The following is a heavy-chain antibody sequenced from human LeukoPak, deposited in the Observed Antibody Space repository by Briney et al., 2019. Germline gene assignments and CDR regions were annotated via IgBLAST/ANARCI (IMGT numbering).Heavy chain of an antibody. CDR2: INPNSGGT. CDR1: GYTFTGYY. D-gene: IGHD6-6*01. V-gene: IGHV1-2*02. Sequence: ASVKVSCKASGYTFTGYYMHWVRQAPGQGLEWMGWINPNSGGTNYAQKFQGRVTMTRDTSTSTAYMELSRLRSDDTAVYYCARGVAARNYYYYYMDVWGKGTTVTVSS. J-gene: IGHJ6*03. CDR3: ARGVAARNYYYYYMDV.